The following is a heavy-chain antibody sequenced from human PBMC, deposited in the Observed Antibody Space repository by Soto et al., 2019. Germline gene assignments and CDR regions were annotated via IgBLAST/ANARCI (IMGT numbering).Heavy chain of an antibody. J-gene: IGHJ6*02. CDR3: ARDEGKWSQQLVRRHYYGMDV. V-gene: IGHV1-69*12. Sequence: QVQLVQSGAEVKKPGSSVKVSCKASGGTFSSYAISWVRQAPGQGLEWMGGIIPIFGTANYAQKFQGRVTITADESTSSAYMELSSLGSEDTAVYYYARDEGKWSQQLVRRHYYGMDVWGQGTTVTVSS. CDR1: GGTFSSYA. CDR2: IIPIFGTA. D-gene: IGHD6-13*01.